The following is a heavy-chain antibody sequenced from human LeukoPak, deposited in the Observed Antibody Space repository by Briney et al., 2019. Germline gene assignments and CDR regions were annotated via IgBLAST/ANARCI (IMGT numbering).Heavy chain of an antibody. V-gene: IGHV4-39*01. CDR1: GGSISSSSYY. D-gene: IGHD3-10*01. Sequence: PSETLSLTCTVSGGSISSSSYYWGWLRQPPGKGPEWIGSIYYSGSTYYNPSLKSRVTISVDTSKNQFSLKLSSVTAADTAVYYCARHPVAVMVRGVRGFDPWGQGTLVTVSS. CDR3: ARHPVAVMVRGVRGFDP. J-gene: IGHJ5*02. CDR2: IYYSGST.